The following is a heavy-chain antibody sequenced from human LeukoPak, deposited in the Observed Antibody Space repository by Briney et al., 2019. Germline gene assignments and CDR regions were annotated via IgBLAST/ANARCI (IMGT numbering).Heavy chain of an antibody. D-gene: IGHD6-13*01. J-gene: IGHJ4*02. CDR2: IRAYNGNT. V-gene: IGHV1-18*01. CDR1: VYTLPSYG. CDR3: ARDTAAAGSHYFDY. Sequence: GASVTVSHKASVYTLPSYGISWVRQAPGHRLEWMGWIRAYNGNTNYAQKLQGRVNMTTATSTSTAYMELRSLRSDDTAVYYCARDTAAAGSHYFDYWGQGTLVTVSS.